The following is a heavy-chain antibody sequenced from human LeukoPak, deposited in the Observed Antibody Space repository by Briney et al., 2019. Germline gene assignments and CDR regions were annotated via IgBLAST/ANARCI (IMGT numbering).Heavy chain of an antibody. CDR2: ISGSGGST. Sequence: GGSLRLSCAASGFTFSSYAMSWVRQAPGKGLEWVSAISGSGGSTYYADSVKGRFTISRDNSKNMLYLQMNSLRAEDTAVYYCAKSWDTVTRGRTYFDYWGQGTLVTASS. J-gene: IGHJ4*02. V-gene: IGHV3-23*01. CDR3: AKSWDTVTRGRTYFDY. D-gene: IGHD4-17*01. CDR1: GFTFSSYA.